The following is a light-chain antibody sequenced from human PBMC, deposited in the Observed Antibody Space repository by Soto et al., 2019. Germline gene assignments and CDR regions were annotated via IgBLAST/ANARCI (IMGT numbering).Light chain of an antibody. CDR1: STDVGGYNY. V-gene: IGLV2-14*01. CDR2: DVS. Sequence: SLLAQPTSLSASPGQSITLSCTGTSTDVGGYNYVSWYQQHPGKAPKLLISDVSNRPSGVSFRFSGSKSGNTASLTISGFQAEDEADYYCNSYSGGATLYLFGTGTKVTVL. J-gene: IGLJ1*01. CDR3: NSYSGGATLYL.